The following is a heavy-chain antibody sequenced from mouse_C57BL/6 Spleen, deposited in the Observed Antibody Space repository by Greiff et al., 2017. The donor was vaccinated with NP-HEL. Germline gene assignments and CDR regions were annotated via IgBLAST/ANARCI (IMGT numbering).Heavy chain of an antibody. D-gene: IGHD2-1*01. CDR3: AREDGNHGRCAY. J-gene: IGHJ3*01. Sequence: QVQLQQPGAELVRPGSSVKLSCKASGYTFTSYWMHWVKQRPIQGLEWIGNIDPSDSETHYNQKFKDKATLTVDKSSSTAYMQRSSLTSEDSAVYYCAREDGNHGRCAYWGQGTLVTVSA. V-gene: IGHV1-52*01. CDR2: IDPSDSET. CDR1: GYTFTSYW.